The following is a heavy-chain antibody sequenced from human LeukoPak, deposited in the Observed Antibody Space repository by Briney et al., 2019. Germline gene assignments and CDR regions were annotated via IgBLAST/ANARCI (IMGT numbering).Heavy chain of an antibody. V-gene: IGHV3-23*01. CDR1: VYSFNNYA. J-gene: IGHJ4*02. CDR2: ISTTGSST. Sequence: GVSLRLSCGPSVYSFNNYAMSWVREAPGKGLEGVSAISTTGSSTYYATSVTGRFTISRNNSRNTLSMKLYRLRVKHTAVYYCAKDCTTEVTPKGYYFDSWGQGTLVTVSS. CDR3: AKDCTTEVTPKGYYFDS. D-gene: IGHD4-23*01.